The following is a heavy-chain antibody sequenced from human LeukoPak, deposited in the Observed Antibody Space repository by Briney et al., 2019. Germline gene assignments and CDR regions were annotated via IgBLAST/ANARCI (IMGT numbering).Heavy chain of an antibody. V-gene: IGHV1-8*01. CDR1: GYTFTSYD. CDR3: ARGARGAEDFDY. Sequence: ASVKVSCKASGYTFTSYDINWVRQATGQGLEWMGWMNPNSGNTGYAQKFQGRVTMTRNNSLSTAYMELSSLRSEDTAVYYCARGARGAEDFDYWGQGTLVTVSS. D-gene: IGHD3-10*01. CDR2: MNPNSGNT. J-gene: IGHJ4*02.